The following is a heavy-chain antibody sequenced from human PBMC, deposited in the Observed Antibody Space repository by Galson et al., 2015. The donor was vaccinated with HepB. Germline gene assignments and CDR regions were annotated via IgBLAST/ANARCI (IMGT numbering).Heavy chain of an antibody. CDR1: GFTFSTYA. V-gene: IGHV3-64D*06. Sequence: CAASGFTFSTYAIHWVRQAPGKGLEYVSAISSNGGSTSYADSVKGRFTISRDNSKNTLYLQMSSLGADDTAVYYCVIDRSGSYSETAFDIWGQGSMVTVSS. CDR3: VIDRSGSYSETAFDI. D-gene: IGHD3-10*01. J-gene: IGHJ3*02. CDR2: ISSNGGST.